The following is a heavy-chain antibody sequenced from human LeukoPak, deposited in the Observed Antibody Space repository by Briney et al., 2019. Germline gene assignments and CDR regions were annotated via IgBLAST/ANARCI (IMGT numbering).Heavy chain of an antibody. D-gene: IGHD5-18*01. V-gene: IGHV3-23*01. CDR2: ISGSGGST. J-gene: IGHJ4*02. CDR1: GFTFSSYA. CDR3: AKGSLRGQLWFGYDY. Sequence: GSLRLSCAASGFTFSSYAMSWVRQAPGKGLEWVSAISGSGGSTYYADSVKGRFTISRDNSKNTLYLQLNSLRAEDTAVYYCAKGSLRGQLWFGYDYWGQGTLVTVSS.